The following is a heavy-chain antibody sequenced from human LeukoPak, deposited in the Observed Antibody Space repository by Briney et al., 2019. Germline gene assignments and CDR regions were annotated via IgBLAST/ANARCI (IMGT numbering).Heavy chain of an antibody. CDR2: IRVYNGHT. D-gene: IGHD1-14*01. CDR3: ARAEPPWYI. CDR1: GYTFTGYY. Sequence: ASVKVSCKASGYTFTGYYMHWVRQAPGQGLEWVGWIRVYNGHTDYAQKLQGRVTMTKDTSTSTAYMELRSLRSDDTAVYCCARAEPPWYIWGQGTMVTVSS. V-gene: IGHV1-18*04. J-gene: IGHJ3*02.